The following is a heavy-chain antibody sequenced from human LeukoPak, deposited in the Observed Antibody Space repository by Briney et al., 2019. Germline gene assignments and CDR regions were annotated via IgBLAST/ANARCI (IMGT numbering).Heavy chain of an antibody. CDR2: ISGRGGST. CDR3: AKGNSGYYGSGSYYRQ. Sequence: GGSLRLSCAASGFTFSSYAMSWVRQAPGKGLEWVSAISGRGGSTYYADSVKGRFTISRDNSKNTLYLQMNSLRAEDTAVYYCAKGNSGYYGSGSYYRQWGQGTLVTVSS. D-gene: IGHD3-10*01. J-gene: IGHJ4*02. V-gene: IGHV3-23*01. CDR1: GFTFSSYA.